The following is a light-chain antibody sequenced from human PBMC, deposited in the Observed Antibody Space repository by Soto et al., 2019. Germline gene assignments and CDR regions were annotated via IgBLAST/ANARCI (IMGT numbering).Light chain of an antibody. CDR2: KVS. CDR3: MQGTHWPIT. CDR1: QSLVHSDGIAY. V-gene: IGKV2-30*02. Sequence: VVMTQSPLSLAVTLGKPSSTACRSKQSLVHSDGIAYFSWFQQRKGRSPRXXIYKVSNRDSGVPARFSGSGSGTDFELKISRVEAEDVGVYYCMQGTHWPITFGQGTRLEIK. J-gene: IGKJ5*01.